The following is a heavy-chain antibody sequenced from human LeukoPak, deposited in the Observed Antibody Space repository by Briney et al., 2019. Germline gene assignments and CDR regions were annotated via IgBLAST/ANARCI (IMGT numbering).Heavy chain of an antibody. CDR2: ISAYNGNT. CDR3: ARDRLWFGKTQTSFDY. D-gene: IGHD3-10*01. CDR1: GYTFTSYG. V-gene: IGHV1-18*01. J-gene: IGHJ4*02. Sequence: ASVKVSCKASGYTFTSYGISWVRQAPGQGLEWMGWISAYNGNTNYAQKLQGGVTMTTDTSTSTAYMELRSLRSDDTAVYYCARDRLWFGKTQTSFDYWGQGTLVTVSS.